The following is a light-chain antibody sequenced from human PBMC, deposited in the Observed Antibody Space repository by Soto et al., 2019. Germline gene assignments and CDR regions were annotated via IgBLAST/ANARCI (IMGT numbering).Light chain of an antibody. J-gene: IGKJ4*01. V-gene: IGKV3-15*01. CDR2: GAS. CDR1: ESVSRS. Sequence: EIVMTQSPATLSLSPGERATLSCRASESVSRSLAWYQHKPGQSPRLLIYGASTRATNIAARFSGSGSGTEFTLTISSLQSEDFAVYYCQQYRNWTLTFGGGTKVDIK. CDR3: QQYRNWTLT.